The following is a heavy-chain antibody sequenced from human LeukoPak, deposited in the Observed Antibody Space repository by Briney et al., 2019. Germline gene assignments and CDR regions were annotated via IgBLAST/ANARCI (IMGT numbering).Heavy chain of an antibody. CDR3: AKDWEGVSSGWPESFPY. D-gene: IGHD6-19*01. V-gene: IGHV3-23*01. CDR1: GFTFSSYE. J-gene: IGHJ4*02. CDR2: ISGSGGST. Sequence: PGGSLRLSCAASGFTFSSYEMNWVRQAPGKGLEWVSAISGSGGSTYYADSVKGRFTISRDNSKNTLYLQMNSLRAEDTAVYYCAKDWEGVSSGWPESFPYWGQGTLVTVSS.